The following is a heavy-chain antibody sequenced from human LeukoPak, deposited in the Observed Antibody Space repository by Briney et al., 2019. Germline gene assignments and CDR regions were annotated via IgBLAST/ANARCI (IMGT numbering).Heavy chain of an antibody. CDR3: AKGKDSVAGATNDY. J-gene: IGHJ4*02. V-gene: IGHV3-21*01. CDR1: GFTFSNYS. D-gene: IGHD6-19*01. CDR2: ISSSGTYK. Sequence: TGGSLRLSCAVSGFTFSNYSMSWVRQAPGKGPEWVSSISSSGTYKYYADSVKGRFTISRDNAKNSLYLQMNSLRAEDTAVYYCAKGKDSVAGATNDYWGQGTLVTVSS.